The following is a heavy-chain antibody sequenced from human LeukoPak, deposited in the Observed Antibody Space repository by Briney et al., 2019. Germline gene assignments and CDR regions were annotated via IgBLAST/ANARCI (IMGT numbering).Heavy chain of an antibody. CDR3: AGSGWQVYLDY. D-gene: IGHD6-19*01. V-gene: IGHV3-7*01. Sequence: PGGSLRLSCAASGITFSRFWMTWVRQAPGKGLEWVANIKQDGSEKYYVDSVKGRFTISRDNAKNSLYLQMNSPRAEDTAVYYCAGSGWQVYLDYWGQGTLVTVSS. CDR2: IKQDGSEK. CDR1: GITFSRFW. J-gene: IGHJ4*02.